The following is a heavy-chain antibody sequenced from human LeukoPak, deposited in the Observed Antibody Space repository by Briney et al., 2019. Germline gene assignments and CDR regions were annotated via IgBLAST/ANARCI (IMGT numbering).Heavy chain of an antibody. CDR2: IYHSGST. Sequence: SETLSLTCTVSGYSISSGYYWGWIRQPPGKGLEWIGSIYHSGSTYYNPSLKSRVTISVDTSKNQFSLYLSSVTAADTAVYYCATHYDTSGYYFPFAYWGQGTLVTVSS. D-gene: IGHD3-22*01. CDR1: GYSISSGYY. CDR3: ATHYDTSGYYFPFAY. J-gene: IGHJ4*02. V-gene: IGHV4-38-2*02.